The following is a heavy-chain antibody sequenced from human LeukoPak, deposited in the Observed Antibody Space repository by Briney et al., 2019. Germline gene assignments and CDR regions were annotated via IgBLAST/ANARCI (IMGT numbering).Heavy chain of an antibody. J-gene: IGHJ6*03. CDR1: CG. V-gene: IGHV3-48*01. Sequence: CGMNWVRQAPGKGLEWVSYISGSSGTIYYAGSAKGRFTISRDNAKNSLYLQMNSLRAEDTAVYYCARRSEFGVLYYMDIWGKGTTVTVSS. CDR2: ISGSSGTI. CDR3: ARRSEFGVLYYMDI. D-gene: IGHD3-16*01.